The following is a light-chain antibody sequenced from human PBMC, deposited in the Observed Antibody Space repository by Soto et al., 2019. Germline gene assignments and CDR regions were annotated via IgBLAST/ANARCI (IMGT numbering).Light chain of an antibody. V-gene: IGKV3-15*01. CDR1: QNVSSN. CDR3: QQYNNWPPYT. Sequence: EIVMTQSPATLCVSPGERATLSCRASQNVSSNLAWYQQKPDQAPRLLIYGASTRATGIPARFGGSGSGTEFTLTISSLQSEDFAVYYCQQYNNWPPYTFGQGTKLEIK. J-gene: IGKJ2*01. CDR2: GAS.